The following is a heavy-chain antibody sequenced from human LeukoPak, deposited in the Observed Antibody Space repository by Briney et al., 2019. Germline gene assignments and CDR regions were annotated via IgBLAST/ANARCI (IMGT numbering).Heavy chain of an antibody. J-gene: IGHJ4*02. Sequence: SETLSLTCTVSGGSISSYYWNWIRQPAGKGLEWIGRLHSSGSTNYSPSLKSRVTLSLDTSKNQFSLNLSSVTAADTAVYYCARKNLRQNYFDYWGQGILVTVSS. D-gene: IGHD5/OR15-5a*01. CDR1: GGSISSYY. CDR2: LHSSGST. CDR3: ARKNLRQNYFDY. V-gene: IGHV4-4*07.